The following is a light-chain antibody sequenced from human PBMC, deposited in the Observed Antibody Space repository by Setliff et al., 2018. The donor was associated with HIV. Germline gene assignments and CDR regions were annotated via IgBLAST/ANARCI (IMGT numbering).Light chain of an antibody. CDR3: SSYTSISTRV. Sequence: QSALTQPASVSGSPGQSITISCTGTSSDVGGYNHVSWYQQHPGKAPKLMIYDVGKRPSGVSNRFSGSKSGNTASLTISGLQAEDEADYYCSSYTSISTRVFGTGTKVTVL. J-gene: IGLJ1*01. V-gene: IGLV2-14*01. CDR1: SSDVGGYNH. CDR2: DVG.